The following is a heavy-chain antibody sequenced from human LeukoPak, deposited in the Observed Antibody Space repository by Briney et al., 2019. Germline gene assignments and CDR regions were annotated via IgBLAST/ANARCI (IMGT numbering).Heavy chain of an antibody. J-gene: IGHJ4*02. CDR2: ITTNTGNP. V-gene: IGHV7-4-1*02. CDR3: ARLRCSGSSCKVYSDF. D-gene: IGHD2-15*01. CDR1: GYTFTSYA. Sequence: ASVKVSCKASGYTFTSYAINWVRQAPGQGLEWLGWITTNTGNPTYAQGFTGRFAFSLDTSVSTAYLQINSLEAEDTAVYYCARLRCSGSSCKVYSDFWGQGTLVTVAS.